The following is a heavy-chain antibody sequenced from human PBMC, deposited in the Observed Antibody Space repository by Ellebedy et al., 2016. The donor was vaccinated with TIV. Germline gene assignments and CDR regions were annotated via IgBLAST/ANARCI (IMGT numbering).Heavy chain of an antibody. Sequence: GESLKISCAASGFTFSSYAMSWVRQAPGKGLEWVSAISGSGDSTYYADSVKGRFTISRDNSKNTLYLQMNSLRAEDTAVYYCARDLIPMIVGLTGPHYGMDVWGQGTTVTVSS. CDR1: GFTFSSYA. CDR3: ARDLIPMIVGLTGPHYGMDV. J-gene: IGHJ6*02. D-gene: IGHD3-22*01. CDR2: ISGSGDST. V-gene: IGHV3-23*01.